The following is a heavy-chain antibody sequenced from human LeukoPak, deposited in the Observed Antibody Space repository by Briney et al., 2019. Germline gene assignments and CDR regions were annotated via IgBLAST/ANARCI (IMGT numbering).Heavy chain of an antibody. V-gene: IGHV3-30*03. CDR3: ARDAAGPDGDIDY. Sequence: PGRSLRLSCAASGFTFSTYGMHWVRQAPGKGLEWVAVISYDGSNKYYADSVKGRFTISRDNSKNTLYLQMNSLRAEDTALYYCARDAAGPDGDIDYWGQGTLVTVSS. CDR2: ISYDGSNK. CDR1: GFTFSTYG. J-gene: IGHJ4*02. D-gene: IGHD4-17*01.